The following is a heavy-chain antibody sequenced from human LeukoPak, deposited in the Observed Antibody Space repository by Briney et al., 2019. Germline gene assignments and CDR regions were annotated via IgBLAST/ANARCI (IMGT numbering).Heavy chain of an antibody. Sequence: SETLSLTCTVSGDSITSYYWSWIRQPPGKGLEWIGYIYYSGSANYNPSLKSRVTTSINTSKNQFSLKLTSVTAADTAVYYCARSQIWVYDYVRGSPQPTFDYWGQGTLVTVSS. CDR1: GDSITSYY. CDR2: IYYSGSA. D-gene: IGHD3-16*01. J-gene: IGHJ4*02. CDR3: ARSQIWVYDYVRGSPQPTFDY. V-gene: IGHV4-59*08.